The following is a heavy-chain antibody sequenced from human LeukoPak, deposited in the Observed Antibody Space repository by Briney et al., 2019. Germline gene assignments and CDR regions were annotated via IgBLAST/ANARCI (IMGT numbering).Heavy chain of an antibody. J-gene: IGHJ3*02. Sequence: GGSLRLSCAASGFTFSSYWMHWVRQAPGKGLVWFSRINTDGSSTSYADSVKGRFTISRDNAKNTLYLQMNSLRAEDTAVYYCARGGYSSSPNDAFDIWGQGTMVTVSS. CDR2: INTDGSST. CDR3: ARGGYSSSPNDAFDI. V-gene: IGHV3-74*01. CDR1: GFTFSSYW. D-gene: IGHD6-6*01.